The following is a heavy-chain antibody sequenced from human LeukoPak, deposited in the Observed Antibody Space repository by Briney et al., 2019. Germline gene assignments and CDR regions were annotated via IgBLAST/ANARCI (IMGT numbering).Heavy chain of an antibody. J-gene: IGHJ4*02. D-gene: IGHD5-24*01. V-gene: IGHV3-23*01. CDR1: GFTFSSSA. CDR2: ISNNGGYT. CDR3: AKEFRQMTNFDY. Sequence: PGGSLRLSCAASGFTFSSSAMSWVRQAPGKGLEWVSAISNNGGYTYYADSVQGRFTISRDNSKSTLCLQMNSLRAEDTAVYYCAKEFRQMTNFDYWGQGTLVTVSP.